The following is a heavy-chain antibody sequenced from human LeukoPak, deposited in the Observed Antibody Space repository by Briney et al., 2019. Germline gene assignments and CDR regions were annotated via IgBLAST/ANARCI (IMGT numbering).Heavy chain of an antibody. CDR2: ISSSGSTI. CDR3: ARDASGARGFYFFDY. D-gene: IGHD6-25*01. J-gene: IGHJ4*02. CDR1: GFTFSTYE. V-gene: IGHV3-48*03. Sequence: TGESLRLSCAASGFTFSTYEMNWVRQAPGQGLEWISYISSSGSTIYYADSVKGRFTISRNNAKNSLYLQMNSLRAEDTAVYYCARDASGARGFYFFDYWGLGTLVTVSS.